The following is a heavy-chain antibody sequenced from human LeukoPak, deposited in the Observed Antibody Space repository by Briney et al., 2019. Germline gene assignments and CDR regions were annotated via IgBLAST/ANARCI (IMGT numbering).Heavy chain of an antibody. Sequence: SVKVSCKASGGTFSSYAISWVRQAPGQGLEWMGGIIPIFGTANYAQKFQGRVTITADKSTSTAYMELSSLRSEDTAVYYCARVAYDYVWGSYRSPFYYFDYWGQGTLVTVSS. CDR2: IIPIFGTA. V-gene: IGHV1-69*06. CDR1: GGTFSSYA. J-gene: IGHJ4*02. CDR3: ARVAYDYVWGSYRSPFYYFDY. D-gene: IGHD3-16*02.